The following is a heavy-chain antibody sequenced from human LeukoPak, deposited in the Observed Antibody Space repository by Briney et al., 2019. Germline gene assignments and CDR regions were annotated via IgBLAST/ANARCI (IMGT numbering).Heavy chain of an antibody. V-gene: IGHV1-24*01. CDR2: FDPEDGET. CDR1: GYTLTELS. Sequence: GASVKASCKVSGYTLTELSMHWVRQAPGKGLEWMGGFDPEDGETIYAQKFQGRVTMAEDTSTDTAYMELSSLRSEDTAVYYCATDSTTCGYIDYWGQGTLVTVS. D-gene: IGHD2/OR15-2a*01. J-gene: IGHJ4*02. CDR3: ATDSTTCGYIDY.